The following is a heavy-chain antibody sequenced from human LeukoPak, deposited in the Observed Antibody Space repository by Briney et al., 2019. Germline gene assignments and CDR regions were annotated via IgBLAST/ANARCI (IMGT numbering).Heavy chain of an antibody. CDR2: ISSSSSYI. V-gene: IGHV3-21*01. D-gene: IGHD5-18*01. Sequence: GGSLRLSCAASGFTFSSYSMNWVRQAPGKGLEWVSSISSSSSYIYYADSVKGRFTISRDNAKNSLYLQMNSLRAEDTAAYYCARNLHSYGPFDYWGQGTLVTVSS. J-gene: IGHJ4*02. CDR3: ARNLHSYGPFDY. CDR1: GFTFSSYS.